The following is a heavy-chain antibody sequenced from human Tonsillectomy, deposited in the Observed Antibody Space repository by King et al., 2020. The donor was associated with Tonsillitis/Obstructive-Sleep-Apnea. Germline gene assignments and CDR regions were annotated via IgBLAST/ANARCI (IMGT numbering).Heavy chain of an antibody. D-gene: IGHD6-13*01. CDR2: TYYRSKWYN. Sequence: VQLQQSGPGLVKPSQTLSLTCAFSGDSVSSNSVAWNWIRQSPSRGLEWLGRTYYRSKWYNDYAGSVRSRITINPDTSKNQFSLRLNSVTPDDTAVYYCARVEGKEQLVPEYYYGMDVWGQGTSVTVSS. CDR1: GDSVSSNSVA. V-gene: IGHV6-1*01. J-gene: IGHJ6*02. CDR3: ARVEGKEQLVPEYYYGMDV.